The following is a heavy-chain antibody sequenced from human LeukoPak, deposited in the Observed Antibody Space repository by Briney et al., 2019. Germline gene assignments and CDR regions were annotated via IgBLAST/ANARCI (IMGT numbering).Heavy chain of an antibody. V-gene: IGHV3-9*03. CDR3: EKGDSSSWYVGFDP. Sequence: GGSLRLSCAASGFTFDDYAMHWVRQAPGKGLEWVSGISWNSDSIGCADSVKGRFTISRDNAKNSLYLQMNSLRAEHMALYHWEKGDSSSWYVGFDPWGQGTLVTVSS. CDR1: GFTFDDYA. CDR2: ISWNSDSI. D-gene: IGHD6-13*01. J-gene: IGHJ5*02.